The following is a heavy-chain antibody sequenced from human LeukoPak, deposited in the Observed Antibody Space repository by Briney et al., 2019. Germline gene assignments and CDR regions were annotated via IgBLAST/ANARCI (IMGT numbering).Heavy chain of an antibody. D-gene: IGHD3-22*01. CDR3: ARTGYYDSSGYSHFDY. J-gene: IGHJ4*02. CDR1: GFTFDDYA. Sequence: PGRSLRLSCAASGFTFDDYAMHWVRQAPGKGLEWVSGISWNSGSIGYADSVEGRFTISRDNAKNSLYLQMNSLRAEDTALYYCARTGYYDSSGYSHFDYWGQGTLVTVSS. V-gene: IGHV3-9*01. CDR2: ISWNSGSI.